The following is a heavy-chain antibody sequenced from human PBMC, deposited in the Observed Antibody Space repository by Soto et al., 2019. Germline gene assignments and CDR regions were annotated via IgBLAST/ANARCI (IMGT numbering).Heavy chain of an antibody. CDR2: IYPGDSDT. CDR3: ARRDSSSSGLDY. J-gene: IGHJ4*02. CDR1: GYRFTTYW. V-gene: IGHV5-51*01. Sequence: ESLKISCKASGYRFTTYWIGWVRQMPGKGLEWMGIIYPGDSDTRYSPSFQGQVTISADKSISTAYLQWSGLKASDTAIYYCARRDSSSSGLDYWGQGTLVTVSS. D-gene: IGHD6-6*01.